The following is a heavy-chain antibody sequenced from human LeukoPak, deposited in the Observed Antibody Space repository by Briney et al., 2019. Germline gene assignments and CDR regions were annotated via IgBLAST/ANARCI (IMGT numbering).Heavy chain of an antibody. V-gene: IGHV1-3*01. CDR1: GYTFTSYD. CDR3: TIGLAGDWDAFDI. Sequence: ASVKVSCKASGYTFTSYDINWVRQATAQGLEWMGWIHADSGNTKYSQKLQGRVAIARDTSASTIYMELTSLRIEDTAVYFCTIGLAGDWDAFDIWGLGTMVTVSS. CDR2: IHADSGNT. J-gene: IGHJ3*02. D-gene: IGHD6-19*01.